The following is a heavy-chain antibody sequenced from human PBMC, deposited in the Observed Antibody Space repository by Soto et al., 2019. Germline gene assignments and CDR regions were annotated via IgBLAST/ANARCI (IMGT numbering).Heavy chain of an antibody. CDR1: GGSFRDYY. D-gene: IGHD3-16*01. V-gene: IGHV4-34*01. CDR3: ARTFRFDS. Sequence: QVHLQQWGAGLLKSSETLSLTCAVYGGSFRDYYWSWVRQPPGKGLEWIGQINHSGSTNYNPSLKSRVTISVDTSKNQFSLKLSSVTAADTAVYYCARTFRFDSWGQGTLVTVSS. J-gene: IGHJ4*02. CDR2: INHSGST.